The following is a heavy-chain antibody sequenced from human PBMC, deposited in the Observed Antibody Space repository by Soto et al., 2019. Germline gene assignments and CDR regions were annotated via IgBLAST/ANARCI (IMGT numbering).Heavy chain of an antibody. D-gene: IGHD6-6*01. Sequence: QLQLQESGSGLVRPSQTLSLTCAVSGDSISRGGYSWTWIRQPPGKALEWIGNIYDSGSTSYNPSLKSRVTISVDRSKNPFSLKLTSVTAADTAVYFCARGSSSYYDYGMDVWGQGTTVTVSS. CDR3: ARGSSSYYDYGMDV. CDR1: GDSISRGGYS. CDR2: IYDSGST. J-gene: IGHJ6*02. V-gene: IGHV4-30-2*01.